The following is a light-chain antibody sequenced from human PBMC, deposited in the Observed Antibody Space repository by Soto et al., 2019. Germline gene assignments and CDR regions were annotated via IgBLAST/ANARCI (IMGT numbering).Light chain of an antibody. CDR2: DAS. V-gene: IGKV1-33*01. Sequence: DIQMTQSPSSLSASVGDRVTITCQASQDMSNYLNWYHQKPGKAPKLLIYDASNLETRAPSRFSGSGSGTDFTFTISSLQPEDIATYYCQQYNHLPLTFGQRRRLEIK. CDR1: QDMSNY. CDR3: QQYNHLPLT. J-gene: IGKJ5*01.